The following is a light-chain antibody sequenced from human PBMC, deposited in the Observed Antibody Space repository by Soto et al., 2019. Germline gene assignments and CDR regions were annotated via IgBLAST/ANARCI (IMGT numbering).Light chain of an antibody. CDR1: QSISTW. CDR3: QQYNTYPLT. J-gene: IGKJ4*01. Sequence: DIQMTQSPSTLSASVRDRVTITCRASQSISTWLAWYQQKPGKAPKLLIYKASSLEGGVPSRFGGSGSGTLFNITISSLHPDDFATYYCQQYNTYPLTFGGGTTVDIK. V-gene: IGKV1-5*03. CDR2: KAS.